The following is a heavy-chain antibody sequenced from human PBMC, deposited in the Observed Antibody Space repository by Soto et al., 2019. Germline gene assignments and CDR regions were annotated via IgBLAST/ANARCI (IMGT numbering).Heavy chain of an antibody. D-gene: IGHD5-12*01. CDR3: ARDGSLSYYYYGMDV. CDR1: GYSFTSYW. V-gene: IGHV5-10-1*01. Sequence: PXESLKSSSKGSGYSFTSYWISWVRQMPGKGLERMGRIDPSDSYTNYSPSFQGHVTISADKSISTAYLQWSSLKASDTAMYYCARDGSLSYYYYGMDVWGQGNTVTVSS. J-gene: IGHJ6*02. CDR2: IDPSDSYT.